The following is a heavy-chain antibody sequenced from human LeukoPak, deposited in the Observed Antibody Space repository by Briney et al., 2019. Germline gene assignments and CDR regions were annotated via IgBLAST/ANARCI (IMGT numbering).Heavy chain of an antibody. CDR3: ARRGPRGWPFDY. CDR2: IYHSGST. Sequence: SETLSLTCTVSGYSISSGYYWGWIRQPPGKGLEWIGSIYHSGSTYYNPSLKSRVTISVDTSKNQFSLKLSSVTAADTAVYYCARRGPRGWPFDYWGQGTLVTVSS. D-gene: IGHD2-15*01. J-gene: IGHJ4*02. CDR1: GYSISSGYY. V-gene: IGHV4-38-2*02.